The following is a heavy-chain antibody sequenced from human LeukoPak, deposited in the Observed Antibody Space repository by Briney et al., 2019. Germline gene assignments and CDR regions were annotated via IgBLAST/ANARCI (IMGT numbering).Heavy chain of an antibody. D-gene: IGHD3-10*01. Sequence: GGSLRLSCAASGFTFSSYAMSWVRQAPGKGLEWVSAISCSGGSTYYADSVKGRFTISRDNSKNTLYLQMNSLRAEDTAVYYCARNGLYYGSGPNVGWFDPWGQGTLVTVSS. CDR1: GFTFSSYA. J-gene: IGHJ5*02. V-gene: IGHV3-23*01. CDR2: ISCSGGST. CDR3: ARNGLYYGSGPNVGWFDP.